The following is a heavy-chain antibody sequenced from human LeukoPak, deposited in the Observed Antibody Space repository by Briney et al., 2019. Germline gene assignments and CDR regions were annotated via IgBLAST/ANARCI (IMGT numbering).Heavy chain of an antibody. CDR1: GFTLSSYA. CDR2: ISGSGGST. V-gene: IGHV3-23*01. J-gene: IGHJ4*02. D-gene: IGHD3-22*01. CDR3: AKDFYRYYYDSSGYYPFDY. Sequence: GGSLGLSCAASGFTLSSYAMSWVRQAPGKGLEWVSAISGSGGSTYYADSVKGRFTISRDNSKNTLYLQMNSLRAEDTAVYYCAKDFYRYYYDSSGYYPFDYWGQGTLVTVSS.